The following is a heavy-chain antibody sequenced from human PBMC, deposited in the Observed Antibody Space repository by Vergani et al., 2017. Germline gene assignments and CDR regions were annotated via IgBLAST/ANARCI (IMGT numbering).Heavy chain of an antibody. CDR1: GDILNNYT. Sequence: QVHLEQSGTEVKKPGSSVKVSCKVSGDILNNYTVTWVRQAPGQGLEWMGRIIPIIRLATSAQKFQDRVKITGDTSTKTVYMEMNNLRSEDTAVYYCARVSPGDNSGWEPFDYWGQGTLVTVSS. CDR2: IIPIIRLA. J-gene: IGHJ4*02. V-gene: IGHV1-69*02. CDR3: ARVSPGDNSGWEPFDY. D-gene: IGHD6-19*01.